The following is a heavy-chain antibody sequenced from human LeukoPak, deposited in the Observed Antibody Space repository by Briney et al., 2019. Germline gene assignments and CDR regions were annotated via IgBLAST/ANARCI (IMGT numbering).Heavy chain of an antibody. CDR1: GGSISSSSYY. J-gene: IGHJ4*02. CDR3: ARDDSGSYYGFDGY. Sequence: PSETLSLTCTVSGGSISSSSYYWGWLRQPPGKGLEWIGSIYYSGSTYYNPSLKSRVTISVDTSKNQFSLKLSSVTAADTAVYYCARDDSGSYYGFDGYWGQGTLVTVSS. V-gene: IGHV4-39*02. CDR2: IYYSGST. D-gene: IGHD1-26*01.